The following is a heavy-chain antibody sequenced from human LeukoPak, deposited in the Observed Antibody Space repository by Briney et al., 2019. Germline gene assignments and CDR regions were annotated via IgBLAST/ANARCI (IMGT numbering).Heavy chain of an antibody. CDR1: GFTFSSYW. CDR3: ASILPNVVIDDY. Sequence: GGSLRLSCAASGFTFSSYWMSWVRQAPGKGLEWVADIKQDGSEKYYVDSVKGRFTISRDNAKNSLYLQMNSLRAEDTAVYYCASILPNVVIDDYWGQGTLVTVSS. J-gene: IGHJ4*02. V-gene: IGHV3-7*01. CDR2: IKQDGSEK. D-gene: IGHD3-22*01.